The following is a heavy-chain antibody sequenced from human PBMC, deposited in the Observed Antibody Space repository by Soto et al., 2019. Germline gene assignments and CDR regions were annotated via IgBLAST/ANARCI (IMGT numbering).Heavy chain of an antibody. CDR2: ISSSSSTI. CDR3: ARDWVRGVIIAKYGMDV. J-gene: IGHJ6*02. Sequence: GGSLRLSCAASGFTFSSYSMNWVRQAPGKGLEWVSYISSSSSTIYYADSVKGRFTISRDNAKNSLYLQMNSLRDEDTAVYYCARDWVRGVIIAKYGMDVWGQGTTVTVSS. V-gene: IGHV3-48*02. CDR1: GFTFSSYS. D-gene: IGHD3-10*01.